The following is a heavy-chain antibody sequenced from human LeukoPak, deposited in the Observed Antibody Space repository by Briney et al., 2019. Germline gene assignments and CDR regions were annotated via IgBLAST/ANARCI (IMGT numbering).Heavy chain of an antibody. Sequence: SETLSLTCTVSGGSISSGSYYWSWIRQPAGKGLEWIGRIYTSGSTNYNPSLKSRVTMSVDTSKNQFSLKLSSVTAADTAVYCCARDRGSSSWYDDWFDPWGQGTLVTVSS. CDR1: GGSISSGSYY. CDR3: ARDRGSSSWYDDWFDP. CDR2: IYTSGST. J-gene: IGHJ5*02. D-gene: IGHD6-13*01. V-gene: IGHV4-61*02.